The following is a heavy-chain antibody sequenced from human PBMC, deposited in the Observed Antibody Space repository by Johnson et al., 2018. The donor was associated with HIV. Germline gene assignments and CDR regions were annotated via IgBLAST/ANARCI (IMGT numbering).Heavy chain of an antibody. CDR2: ISSSGSTR. Sequence: QVQLVESGGGLVKPGGSLRLSCAASGFTFNDYYMSWIRQAPGKGLEWVSYISSSGSTRYYADFVKGRFTISRDSAKNSLYLQMNSLRAEDTAVYYCARDQITAVGNDAFDIWGQGTMVTVSS. CDR1: GFTFNDYY. V-gene: IGHV3-11*04. CDR3: ARDQITAVGNDAFDI. J-gene: IGHJ3*02. D-gene: IGHD6-13*01.